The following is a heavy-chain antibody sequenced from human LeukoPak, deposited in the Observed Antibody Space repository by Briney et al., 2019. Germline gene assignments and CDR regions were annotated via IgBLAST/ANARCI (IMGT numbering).Heavy chain of an antibody. CDR2: ISYDGSNK. Sequence: GGSLRLSCAASGFTFSSYGMHWVRQAPGKGLEWVAVISYDGSNKYYADSVKGRFTISRDNSKNTLYLQMNSLRAEDTAVYYCANSFGTPLIYYYYGMDVWGQGTTVTVSS. J-gene: IGHJ6*02. D-gene: IGHD1-1*01. V-gene: IGHV3-30*18. CDR1: GFTFSSYG. CDR3: ANSFGTPLIYYYYGMDV.